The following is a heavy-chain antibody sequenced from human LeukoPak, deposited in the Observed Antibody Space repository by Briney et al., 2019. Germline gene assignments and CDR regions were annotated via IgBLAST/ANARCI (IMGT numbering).Heavy chain of an antibody. Sequence: AGGSLRLSCAASGFTFSSYAMSWVRQAPGKGLEWVSAISGSGGSTYYADSVKGRFTISRDNAKNSLFLQMNSLRAEDTAVYYCATTWGSSGSFDYWGQGTLVTVSS. J-gene: IGHJ4*02. CDR1: GFTFSSYA. CDR2: ISGSGGST. D-gene: IGHD6-19*01. CDR3: ATTWGSSGSFDY. V-gene: IGHV3-23*01.